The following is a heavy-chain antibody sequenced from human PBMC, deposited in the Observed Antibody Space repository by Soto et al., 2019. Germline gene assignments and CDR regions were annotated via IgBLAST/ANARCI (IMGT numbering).Heavy chain of an antibody. V-gene: IGHV3-30-3*01. D-gene: IGHD6-13*01. CDR2: ISYDGSNK. J-gene: IGHJ4*02. CDR1: GFTFSSYA. CDR3: ARALSFIAATYQIDY. Sequence: GGSLRLSCAASGFTFSSYAMHWVRQAPGKGLEWVAVISYDGSNKYYADSVKGRFTISRDNSKNTLYLQMNSLRAEDTAVYYCARALSFIAATYQIDYWGQGTLVTVSS.